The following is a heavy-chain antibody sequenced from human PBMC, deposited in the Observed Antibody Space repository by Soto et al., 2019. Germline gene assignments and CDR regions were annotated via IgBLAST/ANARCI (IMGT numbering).Heavy chain of an antibody. CDR1: GGSISSYY. Sequence: PSETLSLTCTVSGGSISSYYWSWIRQPPGKGLEWIGYIYYSGSTNYNPSLKSRVTISVDTSKNQFSLKLSSVTAADTAVYYCARADNWKDDLRLVAWGPGTLVTVSS. CDR2: IYYSGST. CDR3: ARADNWKDDLRLVA. V-gene: IGHV4-59*01. D-gene: IGHD1-1*01. J-gene: IGHJ5*02.